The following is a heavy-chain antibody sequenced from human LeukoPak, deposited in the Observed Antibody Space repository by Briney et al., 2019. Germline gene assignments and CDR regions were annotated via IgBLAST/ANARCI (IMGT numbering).Heavy chain of an antibody. D-gene: IGHD5-24*01. Sequence: GGSLRLSCAASGFTFSSYGMHWVRQAPGKGLEWVAFIRYDGSNKYYGDSVKGRFTISRDNSKNTLYLQMNSLRAEDTAVYYCAKDPCDGYNPFDYWGQGTLVTVSS. V-gene: IGHV3-30*02. J-gene: IGHJ4*02. CDR1: GFTFSSYG. CDR3: AKDPCDGYNPFDY. CDR2: IRYDGSNK.